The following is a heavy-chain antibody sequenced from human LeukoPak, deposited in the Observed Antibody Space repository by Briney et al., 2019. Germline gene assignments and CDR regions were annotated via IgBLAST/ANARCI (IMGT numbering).Heavy chain of an antibody. Sequence: GASVKVSCKAPGGTFSSYAISWVRQAPGQGLEWMGGIIPIFGTANYAQKFQGRVTITTDESTSTAYMELSSLRSEDTAVYYCARGPKLGGRGYYYYMDVWGKGTTVTVSS. J-gene: IGHJ6*03. CDR1: GGTFSSYA. CDR2: IIPIFGTA. V-gene: IGHV1-69*05. CDR3: ARGPKLGGRGYYYYMDV. D-gene: IGHD6-6*01.